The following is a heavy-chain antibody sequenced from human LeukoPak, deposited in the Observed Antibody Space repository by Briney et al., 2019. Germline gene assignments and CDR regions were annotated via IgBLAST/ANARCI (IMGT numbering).Heavy chain of an antibody. CDR1: GGSISSYY. CDR3: ARAVQDGGYSGYDFDPSYFDY. V-gene: IGHV4-59*01. CDR2: IYYSGST. J-gene: IGHJ4*02. Sequence: SETLSLTCTVSGGSISSYYWSWIRQPPGKGLEWIGYIYYSGSTNYNPSLKSRVTISVDTSKNQFSLKLSSVTAADTAVYYCARAVQDGGYSGYDFDPSYFDYWGQGTLVTVSS. D-gene: IGHD5-12*01.